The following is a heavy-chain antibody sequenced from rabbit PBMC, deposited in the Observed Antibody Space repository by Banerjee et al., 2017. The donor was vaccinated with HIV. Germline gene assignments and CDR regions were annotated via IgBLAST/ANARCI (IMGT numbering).Heavy chain of an antibody. CDR2: IGAGSSGTT. CDR3: ARDLGGVIGWNFNF. CDR1: GFTLSSYW. D-gene: IGHD1-1*01. Sequence: QEQLVESGGGLVQPEGSLTLTCKASGFTLSSYWMWWVRQAPGKGLEWIACIGAGSSGTTYYASWAKGRFTISKTSSTTVTLQMTSLTAADTATYFCARDLGGVIGWNFNFWGQGTLVTVS. V-gene: IGHV1S45*01. J-gene: IGHJ4*01.